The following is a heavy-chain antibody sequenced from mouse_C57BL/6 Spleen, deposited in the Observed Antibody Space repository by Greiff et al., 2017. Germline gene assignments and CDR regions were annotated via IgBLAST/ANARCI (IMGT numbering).Heavy chain of an antibody. Sequence: QVQLQQSGAELVMPGASVKLSCKASGYTFTSYWMHWVKQRPGQGLEWIGEIDPSDSYTNYNQKFKGKSTLTVDKSSSTAYMQLSSLTSEDSAVYYCASMVPDYYAMDYWGQGTSVTVSS. J-gene: IGHJ4*01. CDR3: ASMVPDYYAMDY. D-gene: IGHD1-1*02. CDR1: GYTFTSYW. V-gene: IGHV1-69*01. CDR2: IDPSDSYT.